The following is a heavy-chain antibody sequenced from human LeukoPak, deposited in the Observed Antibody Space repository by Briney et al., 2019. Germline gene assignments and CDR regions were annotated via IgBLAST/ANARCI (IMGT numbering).Heavy chain of an antibody. J-gene: IGHJ4*02. V-gene: IGHV3-74*01. Sequence: GGSLRLSCAAPGFTFSSYWMHWVRQAPGKGLVWVSRVSSDGSITDYTDSVKGRFTISRDNAKNTLYLQMNSLRAEDTAMYYCVRAVGGNDGRTFGYWAQGTLVTVSS. D-gene: IGHD3-3*01. CDR3: VRAVGGNDGRTFGY. CDR2: VSSDGSIT. CDR1: GFTFSSYW.